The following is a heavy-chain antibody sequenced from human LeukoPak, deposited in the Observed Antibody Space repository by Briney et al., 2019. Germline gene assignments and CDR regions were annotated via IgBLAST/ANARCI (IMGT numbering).Heavy chain of an antibody. J-gene: IGHJ2*01. V-gene: IGHV3-13*05. CDR2: IGTAGDP. CDR3: ARGPTMLRGVNWYFDL. CDR1: GFTFSSYD. D-gene: IGHD3-10*01. Sequence: GGSLRLSCAASGFTFSSYDMHWIRQATGKGLEWVSAIGTAGDPYYPGSVKGRFTISRENAKNSLYLQMNSLRAGDTAVYYCARGPTMLRGVNWYFDLWGRGTLVTVSS.